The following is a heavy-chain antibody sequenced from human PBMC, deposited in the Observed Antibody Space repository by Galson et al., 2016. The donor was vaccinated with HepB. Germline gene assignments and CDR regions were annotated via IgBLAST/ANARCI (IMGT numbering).Heavy chain of an antibody. Sequence: TLSLTCTVSGASISSGDYYWNWIRQHPTKGLEWIGNIYYTGSTYYNPSLKSRITISQDTSKNQFSLRLTFVTAADTAVYYCAGVEFVWGSYRNEKWGQGTLVTVSS. V-gene: IGHV4-31*03. CDR2: IYYTGST. J-gene: IGHJ4*02. CDR3: AGVEFVWGSYRNEK. D-gene: IGHD3-16*02. CDR1: GASISSGDYY.